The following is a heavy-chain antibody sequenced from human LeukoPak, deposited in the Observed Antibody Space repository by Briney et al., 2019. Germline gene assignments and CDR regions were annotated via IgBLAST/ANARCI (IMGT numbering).Heavy chain of an antibody. D-gene: IGHD6-19*01. CDR1: GFTFSSYA. V-gene: IGHV3-30-3*01. CDR3: ARVRGDSSGWDY. CDR2: ISYDGSNK. J-gene: IGHJ4*02. Sequence: GGSLRLSCAASGFTFSSYAMHWVRQAPGKGLEWVAVISYDGSNKYYADSVKGRFTISRDNSKNTLYLQMNSLRAEDTAVYYCARVRGDSSGWDYWGQGTLVTVSS.